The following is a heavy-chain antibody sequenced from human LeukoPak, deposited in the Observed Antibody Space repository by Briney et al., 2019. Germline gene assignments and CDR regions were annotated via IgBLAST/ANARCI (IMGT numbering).Heavy chain of an antibody. Sequence: GGSLRLSCAASGFTFSGYSMNWVRQAPGKGLEWVSSISSSSSYIYYADSVKGRFTISRDNAKNSLYLQMNSLRAEDTAVYYCASWYYDTNNWFDPWGQGTLVTVSS. CDR1: GFTFSGYS. V-gene: IGHV3-21*01. CDR3: ASWYYDTNNWFDP. J-gene: IGHJ5*02. CDR2: ISSSSSYI. D-gene: IGHD3-9*01.